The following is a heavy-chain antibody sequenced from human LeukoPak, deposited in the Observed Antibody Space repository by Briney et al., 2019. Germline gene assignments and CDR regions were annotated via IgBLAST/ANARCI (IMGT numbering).Heavy chain of an antibody. D-gene: IGHD5-18*01. CDR2: IKQDGSEK. V-gene: IGHV3-7*05. CDR3: AKDYGYTPYYFDY. J-gene: IGHJ4*02. CDR1: GFTFSSYW. Sequence: GGSLRLSCAASGFTFSSYWMSWVRQAPGKGLEWVANIKQDGSEKYYVDSVRGRFTISRDNAKNSLYLQMNSLRAEDTAVYYCAKDYGYTPYYFDYWGQGALVTVSS.